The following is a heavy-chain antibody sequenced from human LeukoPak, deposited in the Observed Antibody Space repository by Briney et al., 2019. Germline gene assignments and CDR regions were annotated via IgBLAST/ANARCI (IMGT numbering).Heavy chain of an antibody. J-gene: IGHJ4*02. Sequence: GRSLRLSCAASGFTFSSYGMHWVRQAPGKGLEWVSSISSSSSYIYYADSVKGRFTISRDNAKNSLYLQMNSLRAEDTAVYYCARDPNYSGYDTPRLKSFDYWGQGTLVTVSS. CDR1: GFTFSSYG. CDR2: ISSSSSYI. V-gene: IGHV3-21*01. CDR3: ARDPNYSGYDTPRLKSFDY. D-gene: IGHD5-12*01.